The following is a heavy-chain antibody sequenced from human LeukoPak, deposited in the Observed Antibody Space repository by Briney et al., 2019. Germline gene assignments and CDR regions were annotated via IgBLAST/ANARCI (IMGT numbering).Heavy chain of an antibody. CDR3: ARGRATHKYFQH. CDR1: GGSISSGGYS. J-gene: IGHJ1*01. V-gene: IGHV4-30-2*01. Sequence: PSETLSLTCAVSGGSISSGGYSWSWIRQPPGKGVEWIGYIYHSGSTYYNPSLKSRVTISVDRSKNQFSLKLSSVTAADTAVYYCARGRATHKYFQHWGQGTLVTVSS. CDR2: IYHSGST.